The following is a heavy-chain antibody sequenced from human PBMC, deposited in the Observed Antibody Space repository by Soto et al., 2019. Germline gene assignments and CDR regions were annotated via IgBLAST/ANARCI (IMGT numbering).Heavy chain of an antibody. CDR3: VRDRALDSSGHWFDT. CDR2: IYYSGGT. J-gene: IGHJ5*02. Sequence: SETLSLTCFVSGGSISSSGNYWCWIRQPPGKGLEWIGSIYYSGGTYYNPSLKSRVTISLDTSKNQFSLNLTSVTAADTAIYYCVRDRALDSSGHWFDTWGQGILVTVSS. CDR1: GGSISSSGNY. V-gene: IGHV4-39*07. D-gene: IGHD6-19*01.